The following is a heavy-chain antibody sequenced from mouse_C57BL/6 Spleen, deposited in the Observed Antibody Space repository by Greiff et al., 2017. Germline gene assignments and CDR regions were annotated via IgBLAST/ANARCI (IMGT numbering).Heavy chain of an antibody. V-gene: IGHV1-76*01. CDR3: ARRGGNSWYFDV. CDR1: GYTFTDYY. J-gene: IGHJ1*03. Sequence: VQLQESGAELVRPGASVKLSCKASGYTFTDYYINWVKQRPGQGLEWIARIYPGSGNTYYNEKFKGKATLTAEKSSSTAYMQLSSLTSEDSAVYFCARRGGNSWYFDVWGTGTTVTVSS. CDR2: IYPGSGNT. D-gene: IGHD2-1*01.